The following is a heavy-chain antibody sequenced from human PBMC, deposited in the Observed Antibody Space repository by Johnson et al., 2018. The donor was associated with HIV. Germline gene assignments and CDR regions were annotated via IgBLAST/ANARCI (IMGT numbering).Heavy chain of an antibody. CDR2: ISYDGSNK. CDR3: AKANYYDSSGYYSVTEDVFDI. J-gene: IGHJ3*02. V-gene: IGHV3-30*04. Sequence: QVQLVESGGGVVQPGRSLRLSCAASGFTFSSYAMHWVRQAPGKGLEWVAVISYDGSNKYYADSVKGRFTISRDNSKNTLYLQMNSLKPEDTALYYCAKANYYDSSGYYSVTEDVFDIWGQGTMVTVSS. D-gene: IGHD3-22*01. CDR1: GFTFSSYA.